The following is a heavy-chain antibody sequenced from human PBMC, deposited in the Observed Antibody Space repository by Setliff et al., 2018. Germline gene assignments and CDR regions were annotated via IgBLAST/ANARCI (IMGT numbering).Heavy chain of an antibody. V-gene: IGHV4-61*09. J-gene: IGHJ3*02. CDR2: IYTSGST. D-gene: IGHD5-18*01. Sequence: SETLSLTCTVSGGSISSGSYYWSWIRQPAVKGLEWIGHIYTSGSTNNNPSLKSRVTISVDTSKNQFSLKLSSVTAADSAVYYCAIEGFKVGSAMVPAAFDIWGQGPM. CDR3: AIEGFKVGSAMVPAAFDI. CDR1: GGSISSGSYY.